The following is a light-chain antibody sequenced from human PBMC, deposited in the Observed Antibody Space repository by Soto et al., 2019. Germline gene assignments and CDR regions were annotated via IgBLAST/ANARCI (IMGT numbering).Light chain of an antibody. Sequence: DIVMTQSPLSSPATLGQPASISCRSSQSLVHSDGNTYLSWFQQRPGQPPGLLISRISRRWPGVPDRFSGRGAGTDFTLKLSMVEAEDVGVYYCMQATQIPHTFGEGTKLEI. CDR1: QSLVHSDGNTY. V-gene: IGKV2-24*01. J-gene: IGKJ2*01. CDR2: RIS. CDR3: MQATQIPHT.